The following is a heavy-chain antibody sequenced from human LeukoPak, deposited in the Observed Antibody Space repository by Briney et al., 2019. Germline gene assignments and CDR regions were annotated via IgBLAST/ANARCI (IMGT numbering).Heavy chain of an antibody. J-gene: IGHJ4*02. D-gene: IGHD5-24*01. V-gene: IGHV3-23*01. CDR3: AKARRWLQYFDY. CDR1: GFTFRSHA. CDR2: IYENGGTT. Sequence: GGSLRLSCVGSGFTFRSHAMSWVRQAPEKGLEFVSGIYENGGTTYYADSVKGRFSISRDNSKNTLYLQMNSLRAEDTAVYYCAKARRWLQYFDYWGQGTLVTVSS.